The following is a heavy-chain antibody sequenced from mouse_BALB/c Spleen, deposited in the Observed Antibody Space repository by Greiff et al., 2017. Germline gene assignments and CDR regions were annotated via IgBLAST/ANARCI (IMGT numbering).Heavy chain of an antibody. D-gene: IGHD1-1*01. J-gene: IGHJ3*01. CDR2: INPGSGGT. V-gene: IGHV1-54*01. CDR1: GYAFTNYL. Sequence: QVQLQQSGAELVRPGTSVKVSCKASGYAFTNYLIEWVKQRPGQGLEWIGVINPGSGGTNYNEKFKGKATLTADKSSSTAYMQLSSLTSDDSAVYFCARSPYGFAYWGQGTLVTVSA. CDR3: ARSPYGFAY.